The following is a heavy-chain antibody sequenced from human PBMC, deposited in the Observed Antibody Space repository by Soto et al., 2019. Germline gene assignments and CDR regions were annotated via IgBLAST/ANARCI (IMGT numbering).Heavy chain of an antibody. J-gene: IGHJ6*03. CDR3: AGGSAYCSGGSCRKQDYYYYYMDV. D-gene: IGHD2-15*01. CDR2: ISSSGSTI. CDR1: GFTFSDYY. V-gene: IGHV3-11*01. Sequence: GGSLRLSCAASGFTFSDYYMSWIRQAPGKGLEWVSYISSSGSTIYYADSVKGRFTISRDSAKNSLYLQMNSLRAEDSAVYYCAGGSAYCSGGSCRKQDYYYYYMDVWGKGTTVTVSS.